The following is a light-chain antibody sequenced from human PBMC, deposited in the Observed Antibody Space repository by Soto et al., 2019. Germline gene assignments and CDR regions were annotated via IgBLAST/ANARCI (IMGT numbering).Light chain of an antibody. J-gene: IGKJ1*01. Sequence: DIQMTQSPSSLSASVGDRVTITCRASQSISSYLNWYQQKPGKAPKLLIYAASSLQSGVPSRFSGSGSGTDXXLXISXXQPEDFATYYCQQSYSTLWTFGQGTKVEIK. CDR2: AAS. CDR1: QSISSY. CDR3: QQSYSTLWT. V-gene: IGKV1-39*01.